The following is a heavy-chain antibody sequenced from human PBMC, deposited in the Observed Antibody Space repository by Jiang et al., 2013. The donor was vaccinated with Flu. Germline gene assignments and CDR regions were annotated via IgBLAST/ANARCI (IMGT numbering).Heavy chain of an antibody. CDR2: IYYSGST. Sequence: LLKPSETLSLTCTVSGGSISSSSYYWGWIRQPPGKGLEWIGSIYYSGSTYYNPSLKSRVTISVDTSKNQFSLKLSSVTAADTAVYYCARSECSGGSCYSGYYYYYYMDVWGKGTTVTVS. CDR1: GGSISSSSYY. D-gene: IGHD2-15*01. CDR3: ARSECSGGSCYSGYYYYYYMDV. V-gene: IGHV4-39*01. J-gene: IGHJ6*03.